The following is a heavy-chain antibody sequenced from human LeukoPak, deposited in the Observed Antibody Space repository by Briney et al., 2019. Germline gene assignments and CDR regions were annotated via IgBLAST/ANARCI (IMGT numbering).Heavy chain of an antibody. CDR1: GGSISSYY. J-gene: IGHJ4*02. CDR2: IYTSGST. D-gene: IGHD6-6*01. CDR3: ARSTQDSSTSFDY. V-gene: IGHV4-4*07. Sequence: PSETLSLTCTVSGGSISSYYWSWIRQPAGKGLEWIGRIYTSGSTNYNPSLKSRVTMSVDKSKNQCSLRLSSVTAADTAIYFCARSTQDSSTSFDYWGPGNPGHRLL.